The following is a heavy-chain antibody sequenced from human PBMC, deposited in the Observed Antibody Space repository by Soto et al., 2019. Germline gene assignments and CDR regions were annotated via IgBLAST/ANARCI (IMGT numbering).Heavy chain of an antibody. D-gene: IGHD1-7*01. J-gene: IGHJ3*02. Sequence: QVQLVQSGAEVKKPGSSVKVSCKASGGTFSSYAITWVRQAPGQGLEWMGGIISIFGTANYAQKFQGRVTITADESTSTADMELSSLRSEDTAVDYCAYGNTGTTIAYAFDIWGQGTMFTVSS. CDR1: GGTFSSYA. CDR3: AYGNTGTTIAYAFDI. V-gene: IGHV1-69*12. CDR2: IISIFGTA.